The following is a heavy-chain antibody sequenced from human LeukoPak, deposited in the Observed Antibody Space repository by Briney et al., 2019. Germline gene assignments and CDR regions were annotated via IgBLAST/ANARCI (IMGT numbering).Heavy chain of an antibody. D-gene: IGHD3/OR15-3a*01. V-gene: IGHV4-30-2*01. Sequence: SETLSLTCAVSGGSISSGGYSWSWIRQPPGKGLEWIGYIYHSGSTNYNPSLKSRVTISVDTSKNQFSLKLSSVTAADTAVYYCARATPGGLDFDYWGQGTLVTVSS. J-gene: IGHJ4*02. CDR2: IYHSGST. CDR3: ARATPGGLDFDY. CDR1: GGSISSGGYS.